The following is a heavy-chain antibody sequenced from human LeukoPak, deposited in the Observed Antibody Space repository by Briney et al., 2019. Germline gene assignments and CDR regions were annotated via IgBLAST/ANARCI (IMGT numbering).Heavy chain of an antibody. J-gene: IGHJ4*02. CDR2: LTASGGNT. V-gene: IGHV3-23*01. D-gene: IGHD3-10*01. CDR3: AKSLIRGGITLYYFDS. CDR1: GFTFSNYA. Sequence: GGSLRLSCAASGFTFSNYAMNWVRQAPGKGLEWVSGLTASGGNTYYADSVKDRFTISRDNSRNTLYLQMNILRVEDTAEYYCAKSLIRGGITLYYFDSWGQGTLVTVSS.